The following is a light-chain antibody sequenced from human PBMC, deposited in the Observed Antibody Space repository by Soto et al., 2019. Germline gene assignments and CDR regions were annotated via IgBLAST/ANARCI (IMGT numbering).Light chain of an antibody. Sequence: EIVLTHSPGTLSMCPWEVATLSCRASQTVGRDYLAWYQQKRPGQAPRLLVHGATSRATGIPDRFSGSGSGTDFNLTISRLEPEDFAVYYCHHFATTRSFGQGTKV. CDR3: HHFATTRS. CDR1: QTVGRDY. J-gene: IGKJ1*01. V-gene: IGKV3-20*01. CDR2: GAT.